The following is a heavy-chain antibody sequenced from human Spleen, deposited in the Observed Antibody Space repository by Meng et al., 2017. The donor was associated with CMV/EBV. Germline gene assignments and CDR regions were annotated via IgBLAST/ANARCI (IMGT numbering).Heavy chain of an antibody. V-gene: IGHV4-34*01. CDR3: VRNVSTSAAGAAPPHPDKYNWFDP. D-gene: IGHD6-13*01. CDR2: INHSGST. CDR1: GGSFSGYY. J-gene: IGHJ5*02. Sequence: SETLSLTCAVYGGSFSGYYWSWIRQPPGKGLEWIGEINHSGSTNYNPSLKSRVAISVDTSKNQFSLKLSSVTAADTAVYYCVRNVSTSAAGAAPPHPDKYNWFDPWGQGTLVTVSS.